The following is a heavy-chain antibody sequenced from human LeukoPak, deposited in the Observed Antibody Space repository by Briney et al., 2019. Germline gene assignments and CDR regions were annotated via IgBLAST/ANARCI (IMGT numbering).Heavy chain of an antibody. J-gene: IGHJ3*02. D-gene: IGHD2-2*01. CDR2: INPNSGGT. Sequence: ASVKVSCKASGYTFTGYYMHWVRQAPGQGLEWMGWINPNSGGTNYAQKFQGRDTMTTDTTISTAYMELSRLRADDTAVYYCARGVVVPAVVAFDIWRQGTMVTVSS. V-gene: IGHV1-2*02. CDR1: GYTFTGYY. CDR3: ARGVVVPAVVAFDI.